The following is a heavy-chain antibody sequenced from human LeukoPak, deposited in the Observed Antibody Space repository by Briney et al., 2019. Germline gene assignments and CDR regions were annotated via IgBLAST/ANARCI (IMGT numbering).Heavy chain of an antibody. CDR2: IIPIFGTA. D-gene: IGHD3-22*01. V-gene: IGHV1-69*05. CDR1: GGTFSSYA. Sequence: SVKVSCKASGGTFSSYAISWVRQAPGQGLEWMGGIIPIFGTANYAQKFQGRVTITTDESTSTAYMELSSLRSEDTAVYYCASPGSDYYDSSGFRWGQGTLVTVSS. J-gene: IGHJ4*02. CDR3: ASPGSDYYDSSGFR.